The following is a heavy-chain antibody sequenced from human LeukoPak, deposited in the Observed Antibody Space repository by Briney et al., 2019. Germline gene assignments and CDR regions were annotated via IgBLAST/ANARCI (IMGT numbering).Heavy chain of an antibody. CDR2: IYYSGST. V-gene: IGHV4-31*03. J-gene: IGHJ4*02. CDR3: ARALRGNTGTFSPYFDY. CDR1: GGSISSGDYY. D-gene: IGHD1-7*01. Sequence: KPSETLSLTCTVSGGSISSGDYYWSWIRQHPGEGLEWIGYIYYSGSTSYNPSLKSRVTISVDTSENQFSLKLSSVTAADTAVYYCARALRGNTGTFSPYFDYWGQGTLVTVSS.